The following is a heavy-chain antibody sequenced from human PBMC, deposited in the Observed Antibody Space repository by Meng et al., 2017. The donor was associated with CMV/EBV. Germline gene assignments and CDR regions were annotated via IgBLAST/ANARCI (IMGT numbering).Heavy chain of an antibody. CDR2: ISSSNSYI. CDR3: ARAVAGNFDY. CDR1: GFTFSSYS. V-gene: IGHV3-21*01. Sequence: GESLKISCAASGFTFSSYSMNWVRQAPGKGLEWVSSISSSNSYIYYADSVKGRFTISRDNAKNSLYLQMNSLRAEDTAVYYCARAVAGNFDYWGQGTLVTVS. D-gene: IGHD6-19*01. J-gene: IGHJ4*02.